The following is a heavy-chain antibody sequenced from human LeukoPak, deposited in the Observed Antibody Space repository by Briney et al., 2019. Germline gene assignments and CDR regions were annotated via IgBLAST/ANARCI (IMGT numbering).Heavy chain of an antibody. J-gene: IGHJ4*02. CDR3: AKGHGSGSYYKNYFDY. Sequence: GGSLRLSCAASGFTFSSYAMSWVRQAPGKGLEWVSAISGSGGSTYYADSVKGRFTISRDNSKNTLYLQMNSLRAEDTAVYYCAKGHGSGSYYKNYFDYWGQGTLVTVSS. CDR2: ISGSGGST. CDR1: GFTFSSYA. V-gene: IGHV3-23*01. D-gene: IGHD3-10*01.